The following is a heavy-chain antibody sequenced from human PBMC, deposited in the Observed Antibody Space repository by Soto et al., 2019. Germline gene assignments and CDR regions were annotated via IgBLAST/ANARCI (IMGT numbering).Heavy chain of an antibody. D-gene: IGHD6-19*01. CDR1: VGSISSGSYY. J-gene: IGHJ4*02. CDR3: ARRSRSSGQIGY. V-gene: IGHV4-39*01. Sequence: QLQLQESGPGLVKPSETLSLTCTISVGSISSGSYYWDWIRQPPGKGLEWIGGIYYNGSTYYNPSVKSRVTISVDTSKNQFSLKLSSVTAADTAVYYCARRSRSSGQIGYWGQGTLVTVSS. CDR2: IYYNGST.